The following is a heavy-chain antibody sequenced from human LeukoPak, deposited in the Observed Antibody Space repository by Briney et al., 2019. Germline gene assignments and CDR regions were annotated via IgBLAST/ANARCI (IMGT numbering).Heavy chain of an antibody. J-gene: IGHJ6*02. V-gene: IGHV1-46*01. CDR1: GYTFTSYY. CDR2: INPSGGST. D-gene: IGHD4-23*01. CDR3: ARDYGGNSGYYYGMDV. Sequence: ASVKVSCTASGYTFTSYYMHWVRQAPGQGLEWMGIINPSGGSTSYAQKFQGRVTMTRDTSTSTVYMELSSLRSEDTAVYYCARDYGGNSGYYYGMDVWGQGTTVTVSS.